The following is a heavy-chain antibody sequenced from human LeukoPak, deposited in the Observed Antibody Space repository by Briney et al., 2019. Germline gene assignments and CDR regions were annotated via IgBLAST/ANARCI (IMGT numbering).Heavy chain of an antibody. V-gene: IGHV1-18*01. CDR3: AGTLGIAAANDAFDI. CDR2: ISAYNGNT. D-gene: IGHD6-13*01. J-gene: IGHJ3*02. CDR1: GYTFTSYG. Sequence: ASVKVSCKASGYTFTSYGISWVRQAPGQGLEWMGWISAYNGNTNYAQKLQGRVTMTTDTSTSTAYMELRSLRSDDTAVYYCAGTLGIAAANDAFDIWGQGTMVTVSS.